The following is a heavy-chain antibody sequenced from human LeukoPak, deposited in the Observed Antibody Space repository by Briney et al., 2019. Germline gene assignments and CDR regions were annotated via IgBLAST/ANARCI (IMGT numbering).Heavy chain of an antibody. J-gene: IGHJ4*02. V-gene: IGHV3-21*01. D-gene: IGHD4-23*01. Sequence: GGSLRLSCAASGFTFSSYSVNWVRQAPGKGLEWDSSISSSSSYIYYADSVKGRFTISRDNAKNSLYLQMNSLRAEDTAVYYCARSRDYGGNSGFDCWGQGTLVTVSS. CDR2: ISSSSSYI. CDR1: GFTFSSYS. CDR3: ARSRDYGGNSGFDC.